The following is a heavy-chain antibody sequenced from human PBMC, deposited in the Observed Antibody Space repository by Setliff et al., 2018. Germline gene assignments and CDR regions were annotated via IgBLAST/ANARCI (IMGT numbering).Heavy chain of an antibody. J-gene: IGHJ3*02. CDR1: GYSFQRYG. V-gene: IGHV1-18*04. Sequence: ASVKVSCKASGYSFQRYGINWLRQAPGQGLEWLGWISSYNGNTKYAQTVQDRIRVTTDTSTSTSYMELRSPRSDDTAVYFCARSSDSGYYHQRDAFDIWGQGTRVTVSS. D-gene: IGHD3-22*01. CDR3: ARSSDSGYYHQRDAFDI. CDR2: ISSYNGNT.